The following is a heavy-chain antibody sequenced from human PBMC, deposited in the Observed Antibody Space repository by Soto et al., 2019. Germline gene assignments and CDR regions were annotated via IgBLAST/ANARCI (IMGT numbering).Heavy chain of an antibody. CDR2: IKPDGSER. CDR3: ASDLNWPNF. CDR1: GFTFSTYF. Sequence: EVQLVESGGGLVQPGGSLRLSCAASGFTFSTYFMTWVRQAPGKGLEWVATIKPDGSERWYVDSVKGRFTISRDNAKNSLYLEMNSLRAGDTAVYFCASDLNWPNFWGQGSLVAVSS. D-gene: IGHD1-20*01. J-gene: IGHJ4*02. V-gene: IGHV3-7*01.